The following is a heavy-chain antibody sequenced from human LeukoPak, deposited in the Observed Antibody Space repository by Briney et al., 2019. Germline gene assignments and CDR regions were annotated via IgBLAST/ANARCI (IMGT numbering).Heavy chain of an antibody. CDR3: VRYTSSSSYWYFDL. V-gene: IGHV1-69*04. Sequence: SVKVSCKASGGTFSSYAISWVRQAPGQGLEWMGRIIPIFGIANYAQKFQGRVTITADKSTSTAYMELSSLRSDDTAVYYCVRYTSSSSYWYFDLWGRGTLVTVSS. CDR1: GGTFSSYA. D-gene: IGHD6-13*01. J-gene: IGHJ2*01. CDR2: IIPIFGIA.